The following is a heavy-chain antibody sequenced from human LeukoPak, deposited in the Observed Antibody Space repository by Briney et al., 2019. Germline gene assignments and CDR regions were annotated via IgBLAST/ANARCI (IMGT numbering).Heavy chain of an antibody. CDR1: GITFSSYA. CDR3: ARVLDSYGLRAADY. CDR2: ITGSGVGT. Sequence: GGSLRLSCVASGITFSSYAMRWVRQAPGKGLELVSAITGSGVGTRYADSVKGRCSISRDNSKSTLYLQMNSLRAEDTAVYHCARVLDSYGLRAADYWGQGTLVTVSS. J-gene: IGHJ4*02. D-gene: IGHD5-18*01. V-gene: IGHV3-23*01.